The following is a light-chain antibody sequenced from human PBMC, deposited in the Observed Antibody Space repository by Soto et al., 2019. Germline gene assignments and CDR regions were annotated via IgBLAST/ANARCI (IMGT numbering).Light chain of an antibody. CDR1: ALPKKY. V-gene: IGLV3-10*01. CDR3: YSTDSSGNHRV. Sequence: SYELTQPPSVSVSPGQTARITCSGVALPKKYVYWYQQKSGQAPVLVIYEDRKRPSGIPARFSGSSSGTMATLTISGAQVEDEADYYCYSTDSSGNHRVFGGGTKLTVL. CDR2: EDR. J-gene: IGLJ2*01.